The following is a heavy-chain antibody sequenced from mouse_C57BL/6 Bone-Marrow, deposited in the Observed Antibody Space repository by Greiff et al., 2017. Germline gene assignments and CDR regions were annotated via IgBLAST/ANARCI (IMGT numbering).Heavy chain of an antibody. CDR2: ISSGGSYT. J-gene: IGHJ2*01. CDR1: GFTFSSYG. V-gene: IGHV5-6*01. CDR3: ARHRNYGSSFDY. Sequence: EVKLMESGGDLVKPGGSLKLSCAASGFTFSSYGMSWVRQTPDKRLEWVATISSGGSYTYYPDSVKGRFTISRDNAKNTLYLQMSSMKSEATAMYYCARHRNYGSSFDYWGQGTTLTVSS. D-gene: IGHD1-1*01.